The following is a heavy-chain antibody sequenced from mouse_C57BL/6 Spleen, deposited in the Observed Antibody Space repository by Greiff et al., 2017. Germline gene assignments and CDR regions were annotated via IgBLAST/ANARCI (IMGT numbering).Heavy chain of an antibody. V-gene: IGHV1-59*01. J-gene: IGHJ2*01. CDR3: AREHYGSSYDY. Sequence: QVQLQQPGAELVRPGTSVKLSCKASGYTFTSYWMHWVKQRPGQGLEWIGVIDPSDSYTNYTHKFKGKATLTVDTSSSTAYMQLSRLTSEDSAVYCGAREHYGSSYDYWGQGTTLTVSS. CDR1: GYTFTSYW. CDR2: IDPSDSYT. D-gene: IGHD1-1*01.